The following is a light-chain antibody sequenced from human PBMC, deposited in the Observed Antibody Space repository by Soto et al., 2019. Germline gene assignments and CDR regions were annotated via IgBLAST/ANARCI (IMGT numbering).Light chain of an antibody. Sequence: EIVLTQSPATLSLSPGERATLSCRASQSVSNYLAWYQQKPGQAPRLLIYDAFNSATGVPARFSGSGSGTDFTLSISSLEPKNFAVYYCQQRRNWPPYTFCQGTKLEIK. V-gene: IGKV3-11*01. J-gene: IGKJ2*01. CDR3: QQRRNWPPYT. CDR2: DAF. CDR1: QSVSNY.